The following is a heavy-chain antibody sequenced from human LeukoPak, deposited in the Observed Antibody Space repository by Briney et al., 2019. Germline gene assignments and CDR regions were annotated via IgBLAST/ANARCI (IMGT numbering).Heavy chain of an antibody. CDR3: GLSTTKATTWTIDY. D-gene: IGHD4-17*01. Sequence: SETLSLTCAVYGGSFSVYYWSWIRQPPGKGLEWIGEINRGGSTNYSPSLKSRVTIPLDTSKNQVSLKLSSVTAADTAMYYCGLSTTKATTWTIDYWGQGTLVTVSS. CDR1: GGSFSVYY. CDR2: INRGGST. J-gene: IGHJ4*02. V-gene: IGHV4-34*01.